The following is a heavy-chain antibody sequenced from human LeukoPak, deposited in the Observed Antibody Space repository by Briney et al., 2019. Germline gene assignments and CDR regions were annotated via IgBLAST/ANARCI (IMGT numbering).Heavy chain of an antibody. D-gene: IGHD4-17*01. V-gene: IGHV3-30*02. J-gene: IGHJ4*02. CDR3: ARTTVTTYYFDY. CDR2: IRYDGSNK. Sequence: GGSLRLSCAASGFTFSSYGMHWVRQAPGKGLEWVAFIRYDGSNKYYADSVKGRFTISRDNSKNTLYLQMNSLRAEDTAVYYCARTTVTTYYFDYWGQGTLVTVSS. CDR1: GFTFSSYG.